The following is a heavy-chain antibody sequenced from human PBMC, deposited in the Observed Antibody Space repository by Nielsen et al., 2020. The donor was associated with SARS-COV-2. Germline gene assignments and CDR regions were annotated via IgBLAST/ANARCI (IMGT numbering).Heavy chain of an antibody. D-gene: IGHD3/OR15-3a*01. J-gene: IGHJ4*02. Sequence: GESLKISCAASGFTFSSYWVSWVRQAPGKGLEWVANLKQDGSDKNYVDSVKGRFTISRDNAKNSLYLQMSSLRAEDTAVYYCARDSNIKWTGFDFWGQGTLVTVSS. V-gene: IGHV3-7*01. CDR3: ARDSNIKWTGFDF. CDR1: GFTFSSYW. CDR2: LKQDGSDK.